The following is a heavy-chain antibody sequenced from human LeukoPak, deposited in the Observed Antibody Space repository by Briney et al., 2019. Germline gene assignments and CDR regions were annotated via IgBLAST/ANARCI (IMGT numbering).Heavy chain of an antibody. Sequence: GGSLRLSCAASGLTFSSYAMHWVRQAPGKGLEYVSSISSNGGYTYYANSVKGRFTISRDNSENTLYLQMGSLRAEDMAVYYCARAGPGLQLWLLFDYWGQGTLVTVSS. CDR1: GLTFSSYA. J-gene: IGHJ4*02. D-gene: IGHD5-18*01. CDR2: ISSNGGYT. V-gene: IGHV3-64*01. CDR3: ARAGPGLQLWLLFDY.